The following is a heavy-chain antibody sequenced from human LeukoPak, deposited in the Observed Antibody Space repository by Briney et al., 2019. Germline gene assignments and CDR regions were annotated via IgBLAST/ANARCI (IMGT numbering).Heavy chain of an antibody. D-gene: IGHD3-10*01. Sequence: PGRSLRLSCAASGFTFSSYAMHWVRQAPDKGLEWVAVISYDGSNKYYADSVKGRFTISRDNSKNTLYLQMNSLRAEDTAVYYCARGALLWFGELLPRGDYWGQGTLVTVSS. CDR1: GFTFSSYA. CDR3: ARGALLWFGELLPRGDY. CDR2: ISYDGSNK. V-gene: IGHV3-30*04. J-gene: IGHJ4*02.